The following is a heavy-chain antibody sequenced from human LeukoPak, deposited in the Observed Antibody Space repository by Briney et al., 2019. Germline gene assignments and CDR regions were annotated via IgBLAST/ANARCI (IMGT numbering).Heavy chain of an antibody. CDR3: ARGERLGPDF. Sequence: SETLSLTCTVSGDSIIGYYWSWIRQPPGKGLEWIGYIHYSGSTNYNPSLQSRVTISVDTSRSHFSLKLSSATAANTAVYYCARGERLGPDFWGQGTLVTVSS. V-gene: IGHV4-59*01. J-gene: IGHJ4*02. CDR2: IHYSGST. CDR1: GDSIIGYY. D-gene: IGHD1-1*01.